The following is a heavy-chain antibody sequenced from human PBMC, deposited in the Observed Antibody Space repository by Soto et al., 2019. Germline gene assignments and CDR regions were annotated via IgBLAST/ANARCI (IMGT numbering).Heavy chain of an antibody. V-gene: IGHV1-69*01. J-gene: IGHJ3*02. CDR1: GGSVNSHA. CDR3: ARSRNVGEFNDYGGNYHGFDI. CDR2: IIPMFGTP. D-gene: IGHD4-17*01. Sequence: QVQLEQSGAEVKKAGSSVKVSCKAFGGSVNSHAISWVRQAPGQGLEWMGGIIPMFGTPTYAQRFQAGVTISADESTSTVYLDLSSLRSEDTAMYYSARSRNVGEFNDYGGNYHGFDIWGQGTMVTVSS.